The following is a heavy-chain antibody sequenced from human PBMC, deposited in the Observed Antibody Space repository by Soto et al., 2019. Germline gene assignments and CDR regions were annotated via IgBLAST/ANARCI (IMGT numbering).Heavy chain of an antibody. J-gene: IGHJ4*02. D-gene: IGHD2-2*01. V-gene: IGHV3-21*01. CDR3: AIIPAAMRIHFDY. CDR1: GFTFSSYS. Sequence: GGSLRLSCAASGFTFSSYSMNWVRQAPGKGLEWVSSISSSSSYIYYADSVKGRFTISRDNAKNSLYLQMNSLRAEDTAVYYCAIIPAAMRIHFDYWGQGTLVTVSS. CDR2: ISSSSSYI.